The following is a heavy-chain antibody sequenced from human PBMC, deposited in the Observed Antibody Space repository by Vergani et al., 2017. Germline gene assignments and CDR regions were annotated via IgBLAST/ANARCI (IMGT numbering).Heavy chain of an antibody. CDR1: GGSISSSNNY. CDR2: IYYSGST. CDR3: ARQPGRRYYYMDV. Sequence: QQPLQESGPGLVKPSETLSLTCPVSGGSISSSNNYWGWIRQPPGKELEWIGSIYYSGSTYYNPSLKSRVTISVDTSKNPFSLQLSPVTAADTAEYYWARQPGRRYYYMDVWGKGTTVTVSS. J-gene: IGHJ6*03. D-gene: IGHD3-10*01. V-gene: IGHV4-39*01.